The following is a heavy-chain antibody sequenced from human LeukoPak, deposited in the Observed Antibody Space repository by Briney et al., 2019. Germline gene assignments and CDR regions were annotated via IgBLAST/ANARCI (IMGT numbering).Heavy chain of an antibody. J-gene: IGHJ4*02. V-gene: IGHV3-74*01. CDR2: INSDGGST. Sequence: GGSLRLSCTASGFTFSSYWMHWLRQAPGQGLVWVSRINSDGGSTSYADSVKGRFTISRDNAKNTLYLQMNSLRAEDTAVYYCARRIQGMAPYYFDYWGQGTLVTVSS. D-gene: IGHD5-24*01. CDR3: ARRIQGMAPYYFDY. CDR1: GFTFSSYW.